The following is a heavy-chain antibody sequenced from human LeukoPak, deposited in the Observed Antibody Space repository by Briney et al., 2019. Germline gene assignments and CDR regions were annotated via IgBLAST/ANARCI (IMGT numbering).Heavy chain of an antibody. J-gene: IGHJ5*02. D-gene: IGHD1-20*01. CDR1: GYSFTSYW. V-gene: IGHV5-51*01. Sequence: GESLKISCKGSGYSFTSYWIGWVRQMPGKGLEWMGIIYPGDSHTTYGPSFEGQVSISVDKSIRTAYRQWSSLKASDTAMYYCARHPAITGTRDWFDPWGQGTLVTVSS. CDR3: ARHPAITGTRDWFDP. CDR2: IYPGDSHT.